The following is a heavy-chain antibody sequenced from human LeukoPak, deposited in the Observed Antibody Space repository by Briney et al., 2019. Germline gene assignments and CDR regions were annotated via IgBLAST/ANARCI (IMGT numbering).Heavy chain of an antibody. D-gene: IGHD1-26*01. Sequence: PGGSLRLSCAASGFTFSSYSMNWVRQAPGKGLEWVSSISSSRSYIYYADSVKGRFTISRDNAKNSLYLQTNSLRAEDTAVYYCASQGGELPPRMDVWGQGTTVTVSS. CDR2: ISSSRSYI. CDR1: GFTFSSYS. CDR3: ASQGGELPPRMDV. V-gene: IGHV3-21*01. J-gene: IGHJ6*02.